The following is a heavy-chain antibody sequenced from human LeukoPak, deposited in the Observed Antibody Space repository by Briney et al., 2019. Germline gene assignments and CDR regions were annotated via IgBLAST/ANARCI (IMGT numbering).Heavy chain of an antibody. Sequence: GGSLRLSCAASGFTFSSYGMHWVRKAPGKGLEWVAVIWYDGSNKYYADSVKGRFTISRDNSKNTLYLQMNSLRAEDTAVYYCARDHPDEDDYGDYGPLDYWGQGTLVTVSS. V-gene: IGHV3-33*01. CDR2: IWYDGSNK. J-gene: IGHJ4*02. D-gene: IGHD4-17*01. CDR3: ARDHPDEDDYGDYGPLDY. CDR1: GFTFSSYG.